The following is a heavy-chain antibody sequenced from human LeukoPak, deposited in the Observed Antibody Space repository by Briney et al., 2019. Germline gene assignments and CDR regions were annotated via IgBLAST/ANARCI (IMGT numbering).Heavy chain of an antibody. D-gene: IGHD2-21*02. CDR1: GYTVTGYY. Sequence: ASVKVSCKASGYTVTGYYIQWVRQAPGQGLEWMGWINPNSGVTNYAQKFQGRVTMTRDTSITTAYMELSRLRSDDTAVYYCARDNREVRGGDCFDVWGKGTTVTVSS. J-gene: IGHJ6*04. CDR2: INPNSGVT. V-gene: IGHV1-2*02. CDR3: ARDNREVRGGDCFDV.